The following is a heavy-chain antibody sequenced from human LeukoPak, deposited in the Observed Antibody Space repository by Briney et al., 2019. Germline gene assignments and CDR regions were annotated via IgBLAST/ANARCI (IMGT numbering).Heavy chain of an antibody. CDR3: AKDHYWSIDY. CDR2: IKGDGIST. V-gene: IGHV3-74*01. D-gene: IGHD3-3*01. Sequence: VRXAPGQGLVWVSRIKGDGISTNYADSVKGRFTISRDIAKNTLYLQMNSLRAEDTGVYYCAKDHYWSIDYWGRGTLVTVSS. J-gene: IGHJ4*02.